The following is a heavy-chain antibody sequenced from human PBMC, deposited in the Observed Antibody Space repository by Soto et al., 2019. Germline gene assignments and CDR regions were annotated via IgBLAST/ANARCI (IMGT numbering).Heavy chain of an antibody. CDR1: GGTFGSYA. Sequence: QVQLVQSGAEVKKPGSSVKVSRKASGGTFGSYAFSRVRQAPGQGLEWMGGIIPVSGAAHYAQKFQGRVTITADESTSTAYMELSSLSSQDTAVYYCATALGCRSTSCTLDYWGQGTRVIVSS. V-gene: IGHV1-69*01. D-gene: IGHD2-2*01. CDR2: IIPVSGAA. CDR3: ATALGCRSTSCTLDY. J-gene: IGHJ4*02.